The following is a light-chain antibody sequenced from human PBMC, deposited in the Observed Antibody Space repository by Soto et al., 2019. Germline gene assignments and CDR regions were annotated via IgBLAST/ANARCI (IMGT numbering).Light chain of an antibody. V-gene: IGKV3-11*01. CDR1: QSVGSY. J-gene: IGKJ2*01. CDR2: GAS. CDR3: QQRDKWPRT. Sequence: EIVLTQSPATLSLSPGERATLSCRASQSVGSYLAWYQHKPGQAPRLLIYGASNRATDIPGRFSGRGSATDFTLTSSSLESGDSAVYHCQQRDKWPRTFGQGTKLEIK.